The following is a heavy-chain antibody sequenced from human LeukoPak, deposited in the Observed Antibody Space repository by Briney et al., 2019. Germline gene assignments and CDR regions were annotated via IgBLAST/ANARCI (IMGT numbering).Heavy chain of an antibody. CDR2: IYSSGST. V-gene: IGHV4-59*01. Sequence: SETLSLTCAVYGGSFSGYYWSWIRQPPGKGLEWIGYIYSSGSTNYNPSLKSRVTMSVDTSKNQFSLKVSSVTAADTAVYYCARVYDSGSQAYFYYMDVWGKGTTVTISS. D-gene: IGHD3-10*01. J-gene: IGHJ6*03. CDR1: GGSFSGYY. CDR3: ARVYDSGSQAYFYYMDV.